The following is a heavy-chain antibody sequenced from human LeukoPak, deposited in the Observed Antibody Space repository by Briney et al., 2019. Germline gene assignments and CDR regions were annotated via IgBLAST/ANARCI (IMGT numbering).Heavy chain of an antibody. CDR1: GFTFSTYA. CDR3: AKDRGKASPGRYYFDY. J-gene: IGHJ4*02. Sequence: GGSLRLSCAASGFTFSTYAMTWVRQAPGKGLEWVSAISGSGGSTYYADSVKGRFTISRDSSKNTLCLQLNSLRAEDTAVYYCAKDRGKASPGRYYFDYWGQGTLVTVSS. CDR2: ISGSGGST. D-gene: IGHD3-16*01. V-gene: IGHV3-23*01.